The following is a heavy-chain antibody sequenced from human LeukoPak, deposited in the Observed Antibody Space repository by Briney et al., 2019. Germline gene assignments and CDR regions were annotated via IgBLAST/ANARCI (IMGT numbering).Heavy chain of an antibody. CDR3: ARDRDWSFDY. Sequence: GGSLRLSCVASGFTFSDYSMNWVRQAPGKGLEWISWVGISSGNTKYAASVKGRFTISGDNAKNSLYLQMNSLRVEDTAVYYCARDRDWSFDYWGQGTLVTVSS. D-gene: IGHD3-9*01. CDR1: GFTFSDYS. V-gene: IGHV3-48*04. CDR2: VGISSGNT. J-gene: IGHJ4*02.